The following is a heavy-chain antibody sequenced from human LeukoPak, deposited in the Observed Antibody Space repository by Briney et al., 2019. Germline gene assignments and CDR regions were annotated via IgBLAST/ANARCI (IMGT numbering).Heavy chain of an antibody. CDR2: ISGSGGST. CDR1: GFTFTTYA. D-gene: IGHD2-8*01. V-gene: IGHV3-23*01. CDR3: AKANGDHHLYYYAMDV. J-gene: IGHJ6*02. Sequence: GGSLRLSCAASGFTFTTYAMSWVRQAPGKGMEWVSTISGSGGSTYYADSVKGRFTISRDNSKNTLFLQMNSLRVDDTAVYYCAKANGDHHLYYYAMDVWGQGTTVTVSS.